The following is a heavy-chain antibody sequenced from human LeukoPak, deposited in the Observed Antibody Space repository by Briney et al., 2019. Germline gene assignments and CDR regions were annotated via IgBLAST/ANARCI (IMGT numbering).Heavy chain of an antibody. CDR1: GGSFSGYY. Sequence: PSEPLSLTCAVYGGSFSGYYWSWIRQPPGKGLEWIGEINHSGSTNYNPSLKSRVTISVDTSKNQFSLKLSSVTAADTAVYYCARGGNDYGDYNWFDPWGQGTLVTVSS. CDR3: ARGGNDYGDYNWFDP. D-gene: IGHD4-17*01. V-gene: IGHV4-34*01. CDR2: INHSGST. J-gene: IGHJ5*02.